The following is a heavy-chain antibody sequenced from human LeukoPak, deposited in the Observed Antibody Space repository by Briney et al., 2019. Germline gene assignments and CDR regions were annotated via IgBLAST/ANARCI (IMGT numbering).Heavy chain of an antibody. D-gene: IGHD1-1*01. CDR3: VRRYGIAGLTYFNCYGMDF. CDR2: RYYSGST. V-gene: IGHV4-59*02. J-gene: IGHJ6*02. Sequence: ETLSLTCTVSGDSVSSFNWSWIRHPPGQGLEWIGHRYYSGSTNYNSSLTSRGSMSVYTSKNKFSLSLSSVTAADADVSYCVRRYGIAGLTYFNCYGMDFWGQGTTVTVS. CDR1: GDSVSSFN.